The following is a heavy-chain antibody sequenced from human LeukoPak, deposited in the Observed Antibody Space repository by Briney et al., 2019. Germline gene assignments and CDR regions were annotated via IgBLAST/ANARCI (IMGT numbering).Heavy chain of an antibody. CDR1: GGSISSYY. D-gene: IGHD3-22*01. V-gene: IGHV4-4*07. CDR3: ARGQYYYGSSGYVRFDY. Sequence: SETLSLTCTVSGGSISSYYWSWLRQPAGKGLEWIGRIYTSGSTNYNPSLKSRVTMSVDTSKNQFSLKLSSVTAADTAVYYCARGQYYYGSSGYVRFDYWGQGTLVTVSS. J-gene: IGHJ4*02. CDR2: IYTSGST.